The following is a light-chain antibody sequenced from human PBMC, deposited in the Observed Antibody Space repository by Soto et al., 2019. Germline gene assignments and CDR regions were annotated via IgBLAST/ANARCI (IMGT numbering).Light chain of an antibody. J-gene: IGKJ3*01. V-gene: IGKV1-39*01. CDR3: QQSYSFPFT. Sequence: DIPMTQSPSSLSASIGDRVTVTCRASQTISNYLNWYQQKPGKAPNLLVYGASSLQTGVPSRFSDSGSGTDFTLTINSLEPEDYATYYCQQSYSFPFTFGPGTKVDVK. CDR1: QTISNY. CDR2: GAS.